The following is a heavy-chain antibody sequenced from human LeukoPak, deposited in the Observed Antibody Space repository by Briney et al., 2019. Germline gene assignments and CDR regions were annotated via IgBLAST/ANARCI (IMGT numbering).Heavy chain of an antibody. Sequence: NSSETLPLTCAVYGGSFSGYYWSWIRQPPGKGLEWIGEINHSGSTNYNPSLKSRVTISVDTSKNQFSLKLSSVTAADTAVYYCARSRYSYGYYFDYWGQGTLVTVSS. V-gene: IGHV4-34*01. J-gene: IGHJ4*02. CDR1: GGSFSGYY. CDR3: ARSRYSYGYYFDY. D-gene: IGHD5-18*01. CDR2: INHSGST.